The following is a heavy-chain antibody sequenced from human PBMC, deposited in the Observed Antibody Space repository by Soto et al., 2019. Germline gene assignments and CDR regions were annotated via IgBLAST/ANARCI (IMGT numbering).Heavy chain of an antibody. CDR2: ISAYNGNT. D-gene: IGHD3-22*01. CDR3: ARDRPYYDSSGPGDY. V-gene: IGHV1-18*01. CDR1: GYTFTSYG. Sequence: ASVKVSCKASGYTFTSYGISWVRQAPGQGLEWMGWISAYNGNTNYAQKLQGRVTMTTDTSTSTAYMELRSLRSDDTAVYYCARDRPYYDSSGPGDYWGQGTLVTVSS. J-gene: IGHJ4*02.